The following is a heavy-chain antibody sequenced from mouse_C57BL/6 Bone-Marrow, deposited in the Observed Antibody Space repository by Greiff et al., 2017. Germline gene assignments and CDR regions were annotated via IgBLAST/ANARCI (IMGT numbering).Heavy chain of an antibody. Sequence: VQLQQSGAELARPGASVKLSCKASGYTFTSSGISWVKHRPGQGLEWIGEIYPRSGNTYYNEKFKGQATLTADKSSSTAYMELRSLTSEDSAVYFCARHFYYYGSSHWYFDVWGTGTTVTVSS. J-gene: IGHJ1*03. V-gene: IGHV1-81*01. CDR3: ARHFYYYGSSHWYFDV. D-gene: IGHD1-1*01. CDR1: GYTFTSSG. CDR2: IYPRSGNT.